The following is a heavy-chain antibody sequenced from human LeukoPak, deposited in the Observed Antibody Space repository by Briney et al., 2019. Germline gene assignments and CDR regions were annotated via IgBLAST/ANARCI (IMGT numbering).Heavy chain of an antibody. CDR3: ARVNINNWHSCDY. D-gene: IGHD1-1*01. CDR1: GGSVSNSLYY. Sequence: SETLSLTCTVSGGSVSNSLYYWSWIRQPQGKGLEYIGYIYYNGDTSYNPSLKNRVIISIDTSSNQFSLRLNSMTAADTAMYYCARVNINNWHSCDYWGQGTLVTVSS. V-gene: IGHV4-61*01. CDR2: IYYNGDT. J-gene: IGHJ4*02.